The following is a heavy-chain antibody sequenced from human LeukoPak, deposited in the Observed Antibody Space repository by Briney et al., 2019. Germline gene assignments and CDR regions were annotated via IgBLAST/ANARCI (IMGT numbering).Heavy chain of an antibody. V-gene: IGHV3-21*01. Sequence: GGSLRLSCAASGFTFSSYSMNWVRQAPGKGLEWVSSISSSSSYIYYADSVKGRFTISRDNAKNSLYLQMNSLRAEDTVVYYCARGLYGSGSYYFDYWGQGTLVTVSS. CDR1: GFTFSSYS. D-gene: IGHD3-10*01. CDR3: ARGLYGSGSYYFDY. J-gene: IGHJ4*02. CDR2: ISSSSSYI.